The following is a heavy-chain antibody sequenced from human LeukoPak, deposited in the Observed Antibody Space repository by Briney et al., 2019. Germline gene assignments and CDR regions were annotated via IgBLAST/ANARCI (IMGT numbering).Heavy chain of an antibody. CDR2: IYHSGST. Sequence: NTSETLSLTCAVSGYSISSGYYWGWIRQPPGKGLEGIGSIYHSGSTYYNPSLKSRVTISVDTSKNQFSLKLSSVTAADTAVYYCARRGWLRGTFDIWGQGTMVTVSS. D-gene: IGHD5-12*01. V-gene: IGHV4-38-2*01. CDR1: GYSISSGYY. CDR3: ARRGWLRGTFDI. J-gene: IGHJ3*02.